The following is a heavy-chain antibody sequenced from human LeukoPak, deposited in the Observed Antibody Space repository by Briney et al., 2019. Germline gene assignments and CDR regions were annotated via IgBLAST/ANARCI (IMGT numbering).Heavy chain of an antibody. CDR2: ISSSGSTI. Sequence: GGSLRLSCAASGFTFSSYEMNWVRQAPGKGLEWVSYISSSGSTIYYADSVKGRFTISRDNAKNSLYLQMNSLRAEDTAVYYCARDHDFWSGSYTGFFDYWGQGTLVTVSS. CDR1: GFTFSSYE. V-gene: IGHV3-48*03. J-gene: IGHJ4*02. D-gene: IGHD3-3*01. CDR3: ARDHDFWSGSYTGFFDY.